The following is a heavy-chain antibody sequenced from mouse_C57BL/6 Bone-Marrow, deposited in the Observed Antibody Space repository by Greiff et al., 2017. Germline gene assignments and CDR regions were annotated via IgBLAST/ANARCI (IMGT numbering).Heavy chain of an antibody. D-gene: IGHD2-5*01. CDR3: AIYSTPWYFDV. CDR2: ISSGSSTI. Sequence: EVKLVESGGGLVKPGGSLKLSCAASGFTFSDYGMHWVRQAPEKGLEWVAYISSGSSTIYYADTVKGRFTISRDNAKNTLFLQMTSLRSEDTAMYYCAIYSTPWYFDVWGTGTTVTVSS. CDR1: GFTFSDYG. V-gene: IGHV5-17*01. J-gene: IGHJ1*03.